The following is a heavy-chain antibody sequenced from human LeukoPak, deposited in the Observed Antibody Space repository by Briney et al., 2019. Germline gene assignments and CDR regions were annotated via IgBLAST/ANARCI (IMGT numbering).Heavy chain of an antibody. CDR2: ISDAGGIT. CDR3: AKDRTDYYESDGYSDLDL. D-gene: IGHD3-22*01. J-gene: IGHJ5*02. V-gene: IGHV3-23*01. CDR1: GITFSSYA. Sequence: GGSLRLSCVTSGITFSSYAMSWVRQAPGKGLERVSGISDAGGITYYADSVKGRFIISRDNSKNTLFLQVSSLRVEDTAVYYCAKDRTDYYESDGYSDLDLWGQGTLVSVSS.